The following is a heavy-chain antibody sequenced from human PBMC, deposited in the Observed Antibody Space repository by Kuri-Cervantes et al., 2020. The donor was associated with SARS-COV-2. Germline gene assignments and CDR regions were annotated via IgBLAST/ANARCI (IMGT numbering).Heavy chain of an antibody. CDR1: GYTFTSNG. CDR2: ISAYNGNT. CDR3: ARSPGSIVVVTAPDY. D-gene: IGHD2-21*02. Sequence: ASVKVSCKASGYTFTSNGISWVRQAPGQGLEWMGWISAYNGNTNYAQKLQGRVTMTTDTSTSTAYMELRSLRSDDTAVYYCARSPGSIVVVTAPDYWGQGTLVTVSS. V-gene: IGHV1-18*04. J-gene: IGHJ4*02.